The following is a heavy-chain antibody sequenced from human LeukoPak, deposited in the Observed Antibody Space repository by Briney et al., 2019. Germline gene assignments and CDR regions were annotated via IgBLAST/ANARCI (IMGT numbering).Heavy chain of an antibody. J-gene: IGHJ4*02. CDR1: GGSISSSSYY. V-gene: IGHV4-39*07. D-gene: IGHD5-18*01. Sequence: PSETLSLTCTVSGGSISSSSYYWGWIRQPPGKGLEWIGSIYYSGSTYYNPSLKSRVTISVDTSKNQFSLKLSSVTAADTAVYYCRVDTPFFDYWGQGTLVTVSS. CDR2: IYYSGST. CDR3: RVDTPFFDY.